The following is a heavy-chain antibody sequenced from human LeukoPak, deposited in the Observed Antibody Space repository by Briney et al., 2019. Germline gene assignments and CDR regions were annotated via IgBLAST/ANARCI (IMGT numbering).Heavy chain of an antibody. Sequence: ASVKVSCKASGYTFTNYYMHWVRQAPGQGLEWMGIIYTNGGSTSYAQKFQGRVTMTRDTSTSTVYMELSSLRSEDTAVYYCARGRWQQLVDYWGQGTLVTVSS. CDR3: ARGRWQQLVDY. J-gene: IGHJ4*02. CDR2: IYTNGGST. D-gene: IGHD6-13*01. V-gene: IGHV1-46*01. CDR1: GYTFTNYY.